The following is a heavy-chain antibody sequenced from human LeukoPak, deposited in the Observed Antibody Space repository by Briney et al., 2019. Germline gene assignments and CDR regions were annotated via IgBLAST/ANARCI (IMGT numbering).Heavy chain of an antibody. V-gene: IGHV3-11*01. CDR2: INTGGRTI. CDR3: ARDRLNLDY. J-gene: IGHJ4*02. CDR1: GFTFSDFY. Sequence: GGSLRLSCAASGFTFSDFYMSWIRQAPGKGLEWVSFINTGGRTIYYADSVKGRFTISRDNAKNSLYLQMNCLRADDTAVYYCARDRLNLDYWGQGTLVAVSS.